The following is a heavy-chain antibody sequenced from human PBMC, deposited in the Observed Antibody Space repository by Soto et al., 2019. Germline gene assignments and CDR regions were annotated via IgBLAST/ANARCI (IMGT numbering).Heavy chain of an antibody. CDR2: IYYSGST. CDR1: GGSISSSSYY. CDR3: ARHGPVRYYYGMDV. Sequence: SETLSLTCTRSGGSISSSSYYWGWIRQPPGKGLEWIGSIYYSGSTYYNPSLKSRVTISVDTSKNQFSLKLSSVTAADTAVYYCARHGPVRYYYGMDVWGQGTTVAVSS. J-gene: IGHJ6*02. D-gene: IGHD4-17*01. V-gene: IGHV4-39*01.